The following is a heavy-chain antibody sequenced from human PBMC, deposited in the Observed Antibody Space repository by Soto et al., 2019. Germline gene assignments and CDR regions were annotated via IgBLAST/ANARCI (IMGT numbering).Heavy chain of an antibody. J-gene: IGHJ3*01. D-gene: IGHD1-26*01. V-gene: IGHV3-23*01. CDR1: GFTFNIFA. CDR2: IGGGDRDI. Sequence: GGSLRLSCAASGFTFNIFAKSWVRQAPGKGLEWVSSIGGGDRDIYYADSLKGRFTISRDNSRDSLFLQMTSLRDEDTAIYYCVKDRQDHNAVWVPFDVWGQGTMVTV. CDR3: VKDRQDHNAVWVPFDV.